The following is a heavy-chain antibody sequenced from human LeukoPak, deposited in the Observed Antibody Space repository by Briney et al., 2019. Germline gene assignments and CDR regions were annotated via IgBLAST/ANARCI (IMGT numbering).Heavy chain of an antibody. CDR3: AREEVVITTHAFDI. Sequence: GRSLRLSCAASGFTFSSYAMHWVRQAPGKGLEWVAVISYDGSNKYYADSVKGRFTISRDNSKNTLYLQMNSLRAEDTAVYYCAREEVVITTHAFDIWGQGTMVTVSS. CDR2: ISYDGSNK. V-gene: IGHV3-30-3*01. CDR1: GFTFSSYA. J-gene: IGHJ3*02. D-gene: IGHD3-22*01.